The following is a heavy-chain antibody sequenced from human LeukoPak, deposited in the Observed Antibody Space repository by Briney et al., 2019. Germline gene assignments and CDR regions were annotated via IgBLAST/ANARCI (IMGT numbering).Heavy chain of an antibody. CDR1: GGTFSSYA. J-gene: IGHJ5*02. CDR2: IIPIFGTA. Sequence: SVKGSCKASGGTFSSYAISWVRQAPGQGLEWMGGIIPIFGTANYAQKFQGRVTITADKSTSTAYMELSSLRSEDTAVYYCARRTMVRGVRNWFDPWGQGTLVTVSS. CDR3: ARRTMVRGVRNWFDP. V-gene: IGHV1-69*06. D-gene: IGHD3-10*01.